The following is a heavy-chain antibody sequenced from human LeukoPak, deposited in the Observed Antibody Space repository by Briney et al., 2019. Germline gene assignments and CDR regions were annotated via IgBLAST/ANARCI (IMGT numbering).Heavy chain of an antibody. V-gene: IGHV3-48*02. CDR3: AKVAGGNSVNYVDY. J-gene: IGHJ4*02. CDR1: EFAFSTYN. CDR2: ISTGSSTT. D-gene: IGHD4-23*01. Sequence: AGGSLRLSCAASEFAFSTYNMNWVRQAPGKGLEWVSYISTGSSTTYYADSVKGRFTISRDNVKKSLYLQMNSLRDEDTAVYYCAKVAGGNSVNYVDYWGQGTLVTGSS.